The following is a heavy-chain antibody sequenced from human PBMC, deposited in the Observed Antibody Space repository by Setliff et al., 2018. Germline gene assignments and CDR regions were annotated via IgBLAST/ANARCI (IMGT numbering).Heavy chain of an antibody. CDR2: IIPILGIA. V-gene: IGHV1-69*10. D-gene: IGHD3-22*01. Sequence: ASVKVSCKASGGTFSSYAISWVRQAPGQGLEWMGGIIPILGIANYAQKFQGRFTISRDGSKSTLYLDMSSLRSEDTAVYYCAKVLDTTGYYYFDFWGQGTLVTVSS. J-gene: IGHJ4*02. CDR1: GGTFSSYA. CDR3: AKVLDTTGYYYFDF.